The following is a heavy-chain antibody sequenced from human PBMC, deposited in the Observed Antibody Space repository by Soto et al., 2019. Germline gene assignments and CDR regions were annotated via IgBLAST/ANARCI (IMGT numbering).Heavy chain of an antibody. V-gene: IGHV3-30*18. CDR3: AKDLYPGAMVTGFDY. CDR2: ISYDGSNK. D-gene: IGHD5-18*01. CDR1: GFTFSSYG. J-gene: IGHJ4*02. Sequence: LRLSCAASGFTFSSYGMHWVRQAPGKGLEWVAVISYDGSNKYYADSVKGRFTISRDNSKNTLYLQMNSLRAEDTAVYYCAKDLYPGAMVTGFDYWGQGTLVTVSS.